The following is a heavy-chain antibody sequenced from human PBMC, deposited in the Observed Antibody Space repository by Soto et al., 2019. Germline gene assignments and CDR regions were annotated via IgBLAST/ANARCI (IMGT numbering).Heavy chain of an antibody. CDR1: GGSFSGYY. CDR3: ARVGYSSSWYRRGAFDI. V-gene: IGHV4-34*01. J-gene: IGHJ3*02. CDR2: INHSGST. Sequence: QVQLQQWGAGLLKPSETLSLTCAVYGGSFSGYYWSWIRQPPRKGLEWIGEINHSGSTNYNPSLTSRGTISVDTSMNQFSLKLTSVTAADTAVYYCARVGYSSSWYRRGAFDIWGQGTMVTVSS. D-gene: IGHD6-13*01.